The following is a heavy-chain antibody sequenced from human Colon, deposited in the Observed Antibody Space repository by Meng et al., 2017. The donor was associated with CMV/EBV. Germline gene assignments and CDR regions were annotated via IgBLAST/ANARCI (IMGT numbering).Heavy chain of an antibody. CDR2: ISSSSSYI. CDR1: GFTFSSYS. V-gene: IGHV3-21*01. CDR3: ARDSTRSSGVVAYFDY. D-gene: IGHD6-6*01. Sequence: SCAASGFTFSSYSMNWVRQAPGKGLEWVSSISSSSSYIYYADSVKGRFTISRDNAKNSLYLQMNSLRAEDTAVYYCARDSTRSSGVVAYFDYWGQGTLVTVSS. J-gene: IGHJ4*02.